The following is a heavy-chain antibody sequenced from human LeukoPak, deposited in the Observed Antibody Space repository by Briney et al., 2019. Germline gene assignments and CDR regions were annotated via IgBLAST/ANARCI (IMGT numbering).Heavy chain of an antibody. CDR1: GYSISSGYY. CDR2: IYHSGST. CDR3: ARDRGQSIAAAGSDY. J-gene: IGHJ4*02. V-gene: IGHV4-38-2*02. Sequence: SETLSLTCTVSGYSISSGYYWGWIRQPPGKGLEWIGSIYHSGSTYYNPSLKSRVTISVDTSKNQFSLKLSSVTAADTAVYYCARDRGQSIAAAGSDYWGQGTPVTVSS. D-gene: IGHD6-13*01.